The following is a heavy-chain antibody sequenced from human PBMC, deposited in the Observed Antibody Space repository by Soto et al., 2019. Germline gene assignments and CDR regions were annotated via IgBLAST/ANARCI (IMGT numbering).Heavy chain of an antibody. CDR3: AKDLGANDTSRYLFSCSGY. J-gene: IGHJ4*02. CDR1: GFTFSSYG. V-gene: IGHV3-30*18. CDR2: ISYDGSNK. D-gene: IGHD3-22*01. Sequence: GGSLRLSCAASGFTFSSYGMHWVRQAPGKGLEWVAVISYDGSNKYYADSVKGRFTISRDNSKNTLYLQMNSLRAEDTAVYYYAKDLGANDTSRYLFSCSGYWGQGTLVTVTS.